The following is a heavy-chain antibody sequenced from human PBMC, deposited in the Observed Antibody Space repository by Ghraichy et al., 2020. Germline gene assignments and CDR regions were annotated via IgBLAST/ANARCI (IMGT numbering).Heavy chain of an antibody. Sequence: SQTLSLTCTVSGGSISSSRYYWGWIRQPPGKGLEWIGTIYYSGRTYYNPSLKSRVTISVDTSKNQFSLKLSSVTAADTAVYYCARHPRGLEGSGSYYPGGYWGQGTLVTVSS. CDR1: GGSISSSRYY. D-gene: IGHD3-10*01. CDR3: ARHPRGLEGSGSYYPGGY. J-gene: IGHJ4*02. CDR2: IYYSGRT. V-gene: IGHV4-39*01.